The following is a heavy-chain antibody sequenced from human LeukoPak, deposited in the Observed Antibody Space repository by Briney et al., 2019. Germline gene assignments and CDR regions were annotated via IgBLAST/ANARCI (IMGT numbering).Heavy chain of an antibody. CDR1: GVSIKNYY. D-gene: IGHD2/OR15-2a*01. CDR2: IYYAGSS. Sequence: SETLSLTCTVSGVSIKNYYWSWIRQPPGKGLGWIANIYYAGSSNYNPSLKSRVSVSIDASKNHLSLKLTSVTAADTAIYYCARQAVIIPTGMEGPWFDPWGQGTLVAVSS. J-gene: IGHJ5*02. CDR3: ARQAVIIPTGMEGPWFDP. V-gene: IGHV4-59*08.